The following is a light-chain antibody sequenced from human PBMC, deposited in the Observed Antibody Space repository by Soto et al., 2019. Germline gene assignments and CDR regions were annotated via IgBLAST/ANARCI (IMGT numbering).Light chain of an antibody. CDR3: QQYNSYPLT. Sequence: DIQMTQSPSTLSASVGDSVTITCRARKSISSWLAWYQQKPGKAPKLLIYDASSLESGVPSRFSGSGSGTEFTLTISSLQPDDFATYYCQQYNSYPLTFGGGTKVEIK. CDR1: KSISSW. V-gene: IGKV1-5*01. J-gene: IGKJ4*01. CDR2: DAS.